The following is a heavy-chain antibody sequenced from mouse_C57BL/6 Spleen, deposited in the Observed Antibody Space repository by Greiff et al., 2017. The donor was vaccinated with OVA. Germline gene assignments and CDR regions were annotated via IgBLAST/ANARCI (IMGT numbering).Heavy chain of an antibody. CDR1: GFTFTDYY. CDR3: ARDSFWYFDV. CDR2: IRNKANGYTT. J-gene: IGHJ1*03. Sequence: EVKLVESGGGLVQPGGSLSLSCAASGFTFTDYYMSWVRQPPGKALEWLGFIRNKANGYTTEYSASVKGRFTISRDNSQSILYLQMNALRAEDSATYYCARDSFWYFDVWGTGTTVTVAS. V-gene: IGHV7-3*01.